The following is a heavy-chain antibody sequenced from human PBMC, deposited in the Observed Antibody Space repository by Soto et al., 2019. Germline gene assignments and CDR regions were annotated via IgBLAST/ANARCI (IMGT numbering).Heavy chain of an antibody. CDR2: ISSSTSYV. J-gene: IGHJ5*01. CDR1: GFTFSRYG. V-gene: IGHV3-21*06. D-gene: IGHD2-2*01. CDR3: ARDPSEARVGNWFES. Sequence: GGSLRLSCAASGFTFSRYGMNWLRQAPGKGLEWVASISSSTSYVYYADSVKGRFSTSRDNAKNILYLEMYALRTEDTAVYYCARDPSEARVGNWFESWGQGTRVTVSS.